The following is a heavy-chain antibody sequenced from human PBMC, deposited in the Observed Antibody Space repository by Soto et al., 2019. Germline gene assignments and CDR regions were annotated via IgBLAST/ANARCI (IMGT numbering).Heavy chain of an antibody. CDR1: GYTFTSYG. Sequence: QVQLVQSGAEVKKPGASVKVSCKASGYTFTSYGISWVRQAPGQGLEWMGWISAYNGNTNYAQKLQGRVTMTTDTSTSTSGMGVRSLRTGARTVYYCARASTYDYVWGCYRLGGAYYFDYWGQGTLVTVSS. CDR3: ARASTYDYVWGCYRLGGAYYFDY. J-gene: IGHJ4*02. D-gene: IGHD3-16*02. CDR2: ISAYNGNT. V-gene: IGHV1-18*04.